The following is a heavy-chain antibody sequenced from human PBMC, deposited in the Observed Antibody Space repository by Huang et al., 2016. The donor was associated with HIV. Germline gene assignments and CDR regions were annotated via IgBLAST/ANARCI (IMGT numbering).Heavy chain of an antibody. D-gene: IGHD2-15*01. CDR1: GVIFSNFG. V-gene: IGHV3-30*18. J-gene: IGHJ5*02. CDR3: AKESRWFSDFDQ. Sequence: QVQLVESGGGVVQPGTSLRLSCAASGVIFSNFGMHWVRQAPGKGLEWVAVISYDGRSDRYSDSVKGRFTISRDNDKNTLSLEMNRLRHDDTAVYYCAKESRWFSDFDQWGQGTLVTVSS. CDR2: ISYDGRSD.